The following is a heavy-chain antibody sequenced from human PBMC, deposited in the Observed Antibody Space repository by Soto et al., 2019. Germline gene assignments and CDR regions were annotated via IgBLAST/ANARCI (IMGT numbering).Heavy chain of an antibody. J-gene: IGHJ6*03. V-gene: IGHV1-8*01. CDR3: ARTFSGYDTYYYYYYMDV. Sequence: ASVKVSCKASGYTFTSYDINWVRQATGQGLEWMGWMNPNSGNTGYAQKFQGRVTMTRNTSISTAYMELSSLRSEDTAVYYCARTFSGYDTYYYYYYMDVWGKGTTVTVSS. D-gene: IGHD5-12*01. CDR1: GYTFTSYD. CDR2: MNPNSGNT.